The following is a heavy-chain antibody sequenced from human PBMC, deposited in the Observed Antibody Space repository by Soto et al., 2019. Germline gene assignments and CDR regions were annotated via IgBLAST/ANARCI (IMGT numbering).Heavy chain of an antibody. CDR2: ISYDGSNK. V-gene: IGHV3-30-3*01. D-gene: IGHD2-2*01. Sequence: GGSLRLSCAASGFTFSSYAMHWVRQAPGKGLEWVAVISYDGSNKYYADSVKGRFTISRDNSKNTLYLQMNSLRAEDTAVYYCARDAYIEVVPAAITLLFAYWGQGTLVTVSS. J-gene: IGHJ4*02. CDR1: GFTFSSYA. CDR3: ARDAYIEVVPAAITLLFAY.